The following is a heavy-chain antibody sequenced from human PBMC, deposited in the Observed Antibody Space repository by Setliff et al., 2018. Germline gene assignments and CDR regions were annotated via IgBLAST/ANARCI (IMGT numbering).Heavy chain of an antibody. V-gene: IGHV1-69*13. CDR3: ARAQSWSGGPYYFDN. CDR1: GYTFTSYG. J-gene: IGHJ4*02. D-gene: IGHD3-3*01. Sequence: VASVKVSCKASGYTFTSYGISWVRQAPGQGLEWMGGFDPEDGETIYAQKFQGRVTITADESTSTAYMELSSLRSEDTAVYYCARAQSWSGGPYYFDNWGQGTLVTSPQ. CDR2: FDPEDGET.